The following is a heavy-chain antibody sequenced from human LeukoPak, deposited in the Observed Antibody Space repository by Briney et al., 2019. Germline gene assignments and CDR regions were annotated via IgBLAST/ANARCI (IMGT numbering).Heavy chain of an antibody. D-gene: IGHD3-10*01. V-gene: IGHV3-30*02. CDR2: IRYDGSNK. CDR1: GFTFSSYG. Sequence: PGGSLRLSCAASGFTFSSYGMHWVRQAPGKGLEWVAFIRYDGSNKYYADSVKGRFTISRDNSKNTLYLQMNSLRAEGTAVYYCAKEQYYYGSGSFDYWGQGTLVTVSS. CDR3: AKEQYYYGSGSFDY. J-gene: IGHJ4*02.